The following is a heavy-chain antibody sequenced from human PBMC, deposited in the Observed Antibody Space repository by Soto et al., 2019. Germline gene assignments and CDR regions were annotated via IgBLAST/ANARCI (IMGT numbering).Heavy chain of an antibody. CDR3: ASHSGYGAEYNWFDP. J-gene: IGHJ5*02. CDR1: GGSISSGGYY. Sequence: SETLSLTCTVSGGSISSGGYYWSWIRQHPGKGLEWIGYIYYSGSTYYNPSLKSRVTISVDTSKNQFSLKLSSVTAADTAVYYFASHSGYGAEYNWFDPWGQGTLVTVSS. CDR2: IYYSGST. D-gene: IGHD5-12*01. V-gene: IGHV4-31*03.